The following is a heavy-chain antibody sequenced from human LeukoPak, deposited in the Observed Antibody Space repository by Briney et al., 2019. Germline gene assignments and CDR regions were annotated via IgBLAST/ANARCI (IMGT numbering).Heavy chain of an antibody. D-gene: IGHD6-13*01. J-gene: IGHJ4*02. V-gene: IGHV3-74*01. CDR1: EFPFSMYW. CDR3: ARAIGSSWGKVDY. Sequence: GGSLRLSCAASEFPFSMYWMNWVRQAPGKGLVWVSRIKTDGSRTNYADSVKGRFTISRDNAKNTVYLEMNSLRSEDTAVYYCARAIGSSWGKVDYWGQGTLVTVSS. CDR2: IKTDGSRT.